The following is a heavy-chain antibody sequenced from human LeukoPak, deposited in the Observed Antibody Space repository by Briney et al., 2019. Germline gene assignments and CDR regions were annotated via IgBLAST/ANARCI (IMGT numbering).Heavy chain of an antibody. CDR1: GFTFGTYA. CDR2: IRSKTFGGTT. V-gene: IGHV3-49*03. J-gene: IGHJ4*02. Sequence: GGSLRLSCTSSGFTFGTYAVSWFRQAPGKGLEWVVFIRSKTFGGTTEYAASVEGRFTISRDDSKSIAYLQMNSLKTEDTAVYYCTRYSGRTNYWGQGTLVTVSS. D-gene: IGHD1-7*01. CDR3: TRYSGRTNY.